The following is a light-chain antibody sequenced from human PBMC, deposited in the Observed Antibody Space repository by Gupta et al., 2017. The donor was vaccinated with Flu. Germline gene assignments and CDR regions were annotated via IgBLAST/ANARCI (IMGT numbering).Light chain of an antibody. Sequence: DIQMTQSPSSLSASVGDRVTITCRASQSVTNFLNWYQQKPGKAPKLLIFAASILQGGVPSRFSGSGSGTEFTLTIDSLQPADFATYYCQQGYSTPQTFGRGTTVDI. CDR3: QQGYSTPQT. CDR2: AAS. V-gene: IGKV1-39*01. J-gene: IGKJ1*01. CDR1: QSVTNF.